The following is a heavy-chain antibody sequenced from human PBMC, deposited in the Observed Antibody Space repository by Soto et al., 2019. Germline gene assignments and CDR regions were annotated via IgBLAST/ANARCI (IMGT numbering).Heavy chain of an antibody. Sequence: SETLSLTCTVSGGSISSSSYYWGWIRQPPGKGLEWIGSIYYSGSTYYNPSLKSRVTISVDTSKNQFSLKLSSVTAADTAVYYCARRHSSSHSYYFDYWGQGTLVTVSS. J-gene: IGHJ4*02. CDR3: ARRHSSSHSYYFDY. V-gene: IGHV4-39*01. CDR1: GGSISSSSYY. CDR2: IYYSGST. D-gene: IGHD6-6*01.